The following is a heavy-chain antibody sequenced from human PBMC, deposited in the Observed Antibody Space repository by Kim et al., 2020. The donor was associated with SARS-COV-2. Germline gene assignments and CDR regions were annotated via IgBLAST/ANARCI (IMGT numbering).Heavy chain of an antibody. CDR2: INPKTGDT. J-gene: IGHJ4*02. CDR1: GYTFTGQY. Sequence: ASVKVSCKASGYTFTGQYMHWVRQAPGQGLEWMVWINPKTGDTNYAQKFQGRVTMTRDTSITTAYMELSSLRSDDTAMYFCARAEEGDWGQGTLVTVSS. CDR3: ARAEEGD. V-gene: IGHV1-2*02. D-gene: IGHD3-16*01.